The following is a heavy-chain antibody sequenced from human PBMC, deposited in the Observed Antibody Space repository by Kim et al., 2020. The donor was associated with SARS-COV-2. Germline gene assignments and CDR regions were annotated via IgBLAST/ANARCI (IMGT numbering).Heavy chain of an antibody. CDR2: INHSGGT. J-gene: IGHJ4*02. V-gene: IGHV4-34*01. CDR3: ARGQGGYGYDY. CDR1: GESFSGYY. Sequence: SETLSLTCAVYGESFSGYYWSWIRQPPGKGLEWVGEINHSGGTDYNPSLKSRVTISADTSTIQFSLKLSSVTAADTAVYYCARGQGGYGYDYWGQGTLVT. D-gene: IGHD5-12*01.